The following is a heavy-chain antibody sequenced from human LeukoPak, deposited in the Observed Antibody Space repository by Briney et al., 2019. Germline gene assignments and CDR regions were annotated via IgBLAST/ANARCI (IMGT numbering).Heavy chain of an antibody. J-gene: IGHJ6*02. D-gene: IGHD5-18*01. Sequence: SETLSLTCTVSGGSISSYYWSWIRQPPGKGLGWIGYIYYSGSTNYNPSLKSRVTISVDTSKNQFSLKLSSVTAADTAVYYCARGAGDTAMVSYGMDVWGQGNTVTVSS. CDR2: IYYSGST. CDR3: ARGAGDTAMVSYGMDV. CDR1: GGSISSYY. V-gene: IGHV4-59*01.